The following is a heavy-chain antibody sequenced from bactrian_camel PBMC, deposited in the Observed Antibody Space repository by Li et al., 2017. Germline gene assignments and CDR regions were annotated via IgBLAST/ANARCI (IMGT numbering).Heavy chain of an antibody. CDR1: GNIKTHYI. D-gene: IGHD1*01. CDR2: IGSDGNT. CDR3: VADPGVFPVCKIGVMRMDY. J-gene: IGHJ4*01. V-gene: IGHV3S53*01. Sequence: HVQLVESGGGSVPAGGSLRLTCTASGNIKTHYIMGWFRQAPGKEREGVAVIGSDGNTAYRGFAQGRFIISQDNAKSTLYLQMDNLKPEDTAMYYCVADPGVFPVCKIGVMRMDYRGQGTQVTVS.